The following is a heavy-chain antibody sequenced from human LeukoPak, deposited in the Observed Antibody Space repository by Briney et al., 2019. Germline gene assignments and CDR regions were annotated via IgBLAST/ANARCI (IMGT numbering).Heavy chain of an antibody. D-gene: IGHD3-10*01. V-gene: IGHV3-23*01. CDR2: ISGSGSST. CDR1: GFTFRSYA. J-gene: IGHJ4*02. Sequence: GVSLRLSCTASGFTFRSYAMSWVRQGRGKGLEGGSGISGSGSSTYSVDSVKGRFTISRDNSKNTMYLQMNSLRDEDTAVYYCASQLGVRGVTSGRGYNYWGQGTLVTVSS. CDR3: ASQLGVRGVTSGRGYNY.